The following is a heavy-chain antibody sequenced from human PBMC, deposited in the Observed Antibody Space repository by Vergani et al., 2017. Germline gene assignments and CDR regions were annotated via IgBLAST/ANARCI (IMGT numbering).Heavy chain of an antibody. CDR1: GYSFTSYW. Sequence: EVQLVQSGAEVKKPGESLQISCKGSGYSFTSYWIGWVRQMPGKGLEWMGIIYPGDSDTRYSPSFQGQVTISADKSISTAYLQWSSLKASDTAMYYCARLVSYCSGGSCYSEHYYYYMDVWGKGTTVTVSS. V-gene: IGHV5-51*01. J-gene: IGHJ6*03. D-gene: IGHD2-15*01. CDR2: IYPGDSDT. CDR3: ARLVSYCSGGSCYSEHYYYYMDV.